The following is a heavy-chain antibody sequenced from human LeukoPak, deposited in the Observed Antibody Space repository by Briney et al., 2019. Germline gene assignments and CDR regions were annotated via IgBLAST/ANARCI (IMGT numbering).Heavy chain of an antibody. CDR2: ISDSGGRT. D-gene: IGHD3-22*01. CDR1: GITLSNYG. J-gene: IGHJ4*02. Sequence: GGSLRLSCAVSGITLSNYGMSWVRQAPGKGLEWVAGISDSGGRTNYADSVKGRFTISRDNPKNTPYLQMNSLRAEDTAVYLCAKRGVVIRVILVGFHKEAYYFDSWGQGALVTVSS. CDR3: AKRGVVIRVILVGFHKEAYYFDS. V-gene: IGHV3-23*01.